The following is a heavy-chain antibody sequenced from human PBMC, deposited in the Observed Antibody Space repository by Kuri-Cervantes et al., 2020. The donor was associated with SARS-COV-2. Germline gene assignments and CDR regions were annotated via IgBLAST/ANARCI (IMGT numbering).Heavy chain of an antibody. V-gene: IGHV3-53*01. D-gene: IGHD3-16*02. Sequence: GESLKISCAASGFTVSGNYMSWVRQAPEKGLEWLSVIYTGDKTYYADSVKGRFTISRDNSKNTVYLQMNSLRAEDTAVYYCARGPSWGYFWGTYRGGWDSFDIWGQGTMVTVSS. CDR3: ARGPSWGYFWGTYRGGWDSFDI. CDR2: IYTGDKT. CDR1: GFTVSGNY. J-gene: IGHJ3*02.